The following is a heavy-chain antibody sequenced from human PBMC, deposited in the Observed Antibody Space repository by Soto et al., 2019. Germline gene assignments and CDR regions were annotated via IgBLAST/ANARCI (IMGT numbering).Heavy chain of an antibody. J-gene: IGHJ5*02. CDR1: GASFTDGSLF. V-gene: IGHV4-39*01. CDR3: ATAPETFSPAGYYVNWFDP. D-gene: IGHD3-22*01. CDR2: TYIGGMT. Sequence: SETLSLTCIVSGASFTDGSLFWGWIRQSPGKGVEWIASTYIGGMTYYNPSLRSRVTISVDTSKSQFSLRLNSVTAADTAVYYSATAPETFSPAGYYVNWFDPWGHGTLVTVSS.